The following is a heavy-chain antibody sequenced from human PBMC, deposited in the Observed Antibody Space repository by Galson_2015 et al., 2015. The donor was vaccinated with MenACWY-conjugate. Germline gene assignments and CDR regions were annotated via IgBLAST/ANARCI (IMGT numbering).Heavy chain of an antibody. J-gene: IGHJ4*02. D-gene: IGHD2-8*02. CDR3: ARGLSGSGYFDY. Sequence: SLRLSCAASGFTFSDHYMDWVRQAPGKGLEWLGLTRNKGYTTKYAASVEGRFTISRDNSKNSLYLQMDSLKTEDTAVYYCARGLSGSGYFDYWGQGTLVTVSS. V-gene: IGHV3-72*01. CDR2: TRNKGYTT. CDR1: GFTFSDHY.